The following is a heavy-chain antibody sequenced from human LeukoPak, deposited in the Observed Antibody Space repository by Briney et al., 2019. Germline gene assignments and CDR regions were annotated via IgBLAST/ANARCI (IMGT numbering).Heavy chain of an antibody. CDR2: ISSSSSPI. J-gene: IGHJ4*02. CDR3: AREGGYCSSTSCPFDY. V-gene: IGHV3-48*01. D-gene: IGHD2-2*01. CDR1: GFTFSDYS. Sequence: PGGSLRLSCVASGFTFSDYSMNWVRQAPGKGLEWVSYISSSSSPIYYADSVKGRFTISRDNSKNTLYLQMNSLRAEDTAVYYCAREGGYCSSTSCPFDYWGQGTLVTVSS.